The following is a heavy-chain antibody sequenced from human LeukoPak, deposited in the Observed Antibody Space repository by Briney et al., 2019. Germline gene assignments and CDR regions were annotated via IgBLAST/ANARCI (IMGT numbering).Heavy chain of an antibody. CDR3: AKDRFTDYNEYYFDY. D-gene: IGHD4-11*01. CDR2: ISYDGSNK. J-gene: IGHJ4*02. CDR1: GFTFSSYG. Sequence: GGSLRLSCAASGFTFSSYGMHWVRQAPGKGLEWVAVISYDGSNKYYADSVKGRFTIPRDNSKNTLYLQMNSLRAEDTAVYYCAKDRFTDYNEYYFDYWGQGPLVTVSS. V-gene: IGHV3-30*18.